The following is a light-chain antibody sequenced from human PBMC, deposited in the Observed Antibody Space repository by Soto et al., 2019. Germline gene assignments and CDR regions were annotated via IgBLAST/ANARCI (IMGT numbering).Light chain of an antibody. CDR3: QQYEDIPIT. CDR2: AAS. CDR1: QGISSY. J-gene: IGKJ5*01. V-gene: IGKV1-9*01. Sequence: IQLTQSPSSLSASVGDRVTITCRASQGISSYLAWYQQKPGKAPKLLIYAASTLQSGVPSRFSGSGSGTDFTLTISSLQPEDFATYYCQQYEDIPITFGQGTRLEI.